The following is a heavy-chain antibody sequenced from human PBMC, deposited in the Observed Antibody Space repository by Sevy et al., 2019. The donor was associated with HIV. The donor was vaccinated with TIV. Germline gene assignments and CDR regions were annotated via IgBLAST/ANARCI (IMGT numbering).Heavy chain of an antibody. CDR1: GISFSNYA. D-gene: IGHD2-8*01. CDR3: AKGGVHSRPFES. V-gene: IGHV3-23*01. Sequence: GGSLRLSCAASGISFSNYAVSWVRQAPEKGLEWVSGISGSGDSTYYTDSVKGRFTISRDNSNNMLYLQMNNLRAEDTAVYYCAKGGVHSRPFESWGQGTLVTVSS. J-gene: IGHJ4*02. CDR2: ISGSGDST.